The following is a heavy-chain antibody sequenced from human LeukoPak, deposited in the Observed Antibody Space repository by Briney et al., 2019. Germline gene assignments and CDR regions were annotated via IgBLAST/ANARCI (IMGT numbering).Heavy chain of an antibody. V-gene: IGHV3-23*01. Sequence: GGSLRLSCAASGFTFSSYFMHWVRQAPGKGLEWVSAISGSGGSTYYADSVKGRFTISRDNSKNTLYLQMNSLRAEDTAVYYCAKGLATVTWYHFDYWGQGTLVIVSS. CDR3: AKGLATVTWYHFDY. CDR1: GFTFSSYF. CDR2: ISGSGGST. D-gene: IGHD4-17*01. J-gene: IGHJ4*02.